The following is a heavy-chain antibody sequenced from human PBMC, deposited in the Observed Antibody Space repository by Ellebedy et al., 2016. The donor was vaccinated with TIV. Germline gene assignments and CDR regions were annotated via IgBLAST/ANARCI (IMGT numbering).Heavy chain of an antibody. D-gene: IGHD5-18*01. Sequence: SETLSLXXAVYGGSFSGYYWSWIRQPPGKGLEWIGEINHSGSTNYNPSLKSRVTISVDTSKNQFSLKLSSVTAADTAVYYCAREGYSYGYNVGVYFDYWGQGTLVTVSS. CDR1: GGSFSGYY. V-gene: IGHV4-34*01. J-gene: IGHJ4*02. CDR2: INHSGST. CDR3: AREGYSYGYNVGVYFDY.